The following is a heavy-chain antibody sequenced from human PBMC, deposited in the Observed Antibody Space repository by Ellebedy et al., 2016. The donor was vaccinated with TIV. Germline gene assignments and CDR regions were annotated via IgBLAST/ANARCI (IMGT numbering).Heavy chain of an antibody. Sequence: MPSETLSLTCTVSGGSMSSYYWSWIRKSPGKGLEWIGYKYYREYDNESPSYNPSLKSRVTISVDPSENQFSLKLTSVTASDTAIYYCARKIGDASGGGRDVWGQGITVTVSS. CDR2: KYYREYDNESP. J-gene: IGHJ6*02. CDR3: ARKIGDASGGGRDV. CDR1: GGSMSSYY. V-gene: IGHV4-59*01. D-gene: IGHD3-16*01.